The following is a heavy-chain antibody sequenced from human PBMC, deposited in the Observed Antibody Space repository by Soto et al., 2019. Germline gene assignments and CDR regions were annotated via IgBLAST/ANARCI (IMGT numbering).Heavy chain of an antibody. CDR3: ASGIAARYYYYGMDV. Sequence: GASVKVSCKASGYTFTSYYMHWVRQAPGQGLEWMGIINPSGGSTSYAQKFQGRVTMTRDTSTSTVYMELSSLRSEDTAVYYCASGIAARYYYYGMDVWGQGTTVTVSS. V-gene: IGHV1-46*01. CDR1: GYTFTSYY. D-gene: IGHD6-6*01. CDR2: INPSGGST. J-gene: IGHJ6*02.